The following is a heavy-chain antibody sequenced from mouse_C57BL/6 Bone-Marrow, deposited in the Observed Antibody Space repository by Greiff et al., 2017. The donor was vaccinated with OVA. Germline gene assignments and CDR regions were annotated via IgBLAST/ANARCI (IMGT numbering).Heavy chain of an antibody. CDR2: ISDGGSYT. J-gene: IGHJ2*01. CDR1: GFTFSSYA. D-gene: IGHD4-1*01. CDR3: ARANWYYFDY. V-gene: IGHV5-4*01. Sequence: EVQVVESGGGLVKPGGSLKFSCAASGFTFSSYAMSWVRQTPEKRLEWVATISDGGSYTYYPDNVKGRFTIARDNAKNNLYLQMSHLKSEDTAMYYCARANWYYFDYWGQGTTLTVSS.